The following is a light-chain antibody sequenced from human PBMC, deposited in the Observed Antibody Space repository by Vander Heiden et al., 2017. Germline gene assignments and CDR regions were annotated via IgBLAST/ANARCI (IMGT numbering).Light chain of an antibody. J-gene: IGLJ2*01. V-gene: IGLV2-23*02. Sequence: QSALTQPASVSGSPGQSITISCTGTSSDVGSYNLVSWDQQHPGKAPKLMISEVSKRPSGVSNRFSGSKSGNTASLTISGLQAEDEADYYCCSYAGSSTSYVVFGGGTKLTVL. CDR3: CSYAGSSTSYVV. CDR1: SSDVGSYNL. CDR2: EVS.